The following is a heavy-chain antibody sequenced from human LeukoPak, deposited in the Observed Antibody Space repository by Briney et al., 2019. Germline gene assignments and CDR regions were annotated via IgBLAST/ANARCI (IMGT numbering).Heavy chain of an antibody. CDR2: ISGSGGRT. CDR3: AKRGVVIRVILVGFHKEANYFDS. V-gene: IGHV3-23*01. J-gene: IGHJ4*02. D-gene: IGHD3-22*01. CDR1: GITLSNYG. Sequence: GGSLRLSCAVSGITLSNYGMSWVRQAPGKGLEWVAGISGSGGRTNCADSVKGRFTISRDNPKNTLYLQMNSLRAEDTAVYFCAKRGVVIRVILVGFHKEANYFDSWGQGVLVTVSS.